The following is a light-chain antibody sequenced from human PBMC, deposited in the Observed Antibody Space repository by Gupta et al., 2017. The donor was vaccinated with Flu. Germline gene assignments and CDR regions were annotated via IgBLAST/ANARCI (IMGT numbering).Light chain of an antibody. CDR1: ATYVGNFDS. CDR3: WLGGGTGHWN. Sequence: SPLTQPRSVSGSPGPSVTMSCIGAATYVGNFDSLSWYHQRPGGAHHLIIYNLNQRAAGVGGRLSASKSGNTASLTISGREGEEAGDYFFWLGGGTGHWNFGGGTKVTVL. CDR2: NLN. J-gene: IGLJ2*01. V-gene: IGLV2-11*01.